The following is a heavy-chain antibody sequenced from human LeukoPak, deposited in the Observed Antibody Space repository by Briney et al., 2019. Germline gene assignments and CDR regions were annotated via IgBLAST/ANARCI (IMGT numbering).Heavy chain of an antibody. D-gene: IGHD6-19*01. CDR1: GGSISSYY. V-gene: IGHV4-59*01. J-gene: IGHJ4*02. Sequence: KSSETLSLTCTVSGGSISSYYWSWIRQPPGKGLEWIGYIYYSGSTNYNPSLKSRVTISVDTSKNQFSLKLSSVTAADTAVYYCARATRIAVAGLDYWGQGTLVTVSS. CDR2: IYYSGST. CDR3: ARATRIAVAGLDY.